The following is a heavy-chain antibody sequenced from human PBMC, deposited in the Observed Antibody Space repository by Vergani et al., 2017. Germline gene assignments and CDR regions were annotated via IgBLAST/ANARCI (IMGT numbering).Heavy chain of an antibody. Sequence: QVQLQQWGGGLLKPSETLSLTCVVNGGSFTSYHWTWIRQSPGEGLEWVGDIDHTGRPDYNPSLKSRLTISVDKSKNQFSLKLSSVTAADTAVYYCARFLTGTTIYYYYGMDVWGQGTTVTVSS. CDR3: ARFLTGTTIYYYYGMDV. V-gene: IGHV4-34*01. D-gene: IGHD1-20*01. CDR1: GGSFTSYH. CDR2: IDHTGRP. J-gene: IGHJ6*02.